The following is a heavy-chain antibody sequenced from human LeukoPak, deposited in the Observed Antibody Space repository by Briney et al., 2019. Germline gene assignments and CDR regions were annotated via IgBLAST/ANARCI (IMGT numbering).Heavy chain of an antibody. D-gene: IGHD3-10*01. Sequence: SETLSLTCTVSGGSISSYYWSWIRQPAGKGLVWIGRIYTSGSTNYNPSLKSRVTMSVDTSKNQFSLKLSSVTAADTAVYYCAREAHGSGPIDYWGQGTLVTVSS. CDR2: IYTSGST. J-gene: IGHJ4*02. CDR3: AREAHGSGPIDY. CDR1: GGSISSYY. V-gene: IGHV4-4*07.